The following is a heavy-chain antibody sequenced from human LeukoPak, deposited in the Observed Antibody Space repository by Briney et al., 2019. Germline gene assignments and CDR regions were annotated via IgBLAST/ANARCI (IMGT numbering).Heavy chain of an antibody. D-gene: IGHD1-26*01. Sequence: ASVKVSCKASGYTFTSYGISWVRQAPGQGLEWMGWISAYNGNTNYAQKLQGRVTMTTDTSTSTVYMELRSLRSDDTAVYYCARVMSGSYLYYFDYWGQGTLVTVSS. CDR3: ARVMSGSYLYYFDY. V-gene: IGHV1-18*01. CDR2: ISAYNGNT. J-gene: IGHJ4*02. CDR1: GYTFTSYG.